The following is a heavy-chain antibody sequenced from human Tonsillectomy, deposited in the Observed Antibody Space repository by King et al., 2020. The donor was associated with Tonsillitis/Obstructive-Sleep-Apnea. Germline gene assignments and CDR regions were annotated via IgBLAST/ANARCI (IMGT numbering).Heavy chain of an antibody. CDR1: GFTVSGTY. D-gene: IGHD4-11*01. J-gene: IGHJ4*02. Sequence: QLVQSGGGLVQPGGSLRLSCAASGFTVSGTYMTWVRQAPGKGLEWVSIIYSGGSTYYADSVKGRFTISRDSSKKTLYLQMNSLRAEDTAVYYCASDYSKEKIDDWGQGTLVTVSS. CDR2: IYSGGST. CDR3: ASDYSKEKIDD. V-gene: IGHV3-66*01.